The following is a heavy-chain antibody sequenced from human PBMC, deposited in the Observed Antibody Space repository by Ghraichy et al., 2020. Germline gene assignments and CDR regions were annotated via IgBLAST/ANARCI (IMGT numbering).Heavy chain of an antibody. D-gene: IGHD2-2*02. CDR2: FDPEDGET. V-gene: IGHV1-24*01. Sequence: ASVKVSCKVSGYTLTELSMHWVRQAPGKGLEWMGGFDPEDGETIYAQKFQGRVTMTEDTSTDTAYMELSSLRSEDTAVYYCATPRYCSSTSCYTSGYYGMDVWGQGTTVTVSS. CDR3: ATPRYCSSTSCYTSGYYGMDV. CDR1: GYTLTELS. J-gene: IGHJ6*02.